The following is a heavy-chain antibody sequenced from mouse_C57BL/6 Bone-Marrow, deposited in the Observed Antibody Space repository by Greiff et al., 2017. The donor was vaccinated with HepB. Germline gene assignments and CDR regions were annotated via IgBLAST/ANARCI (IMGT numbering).Heavy chain of an antibody. Sequence: VQLQQSGAELVRPGTSVKVSCKASGYAFTNYLIEWVKQRPGQGLEWIGVINPGSGGTNYNEKFKGKATLTADKSSSTAYMQLSSLTSEDSAVYICAREVTFYYYAMDYWGQGTSVTVSS. CDR1: GYAFTNYL. J-gene: IGHJ4*01. CDR2: INPGSGGT. V-gene: IGHV1-54*01. CDR3: AREVTFYYYAMDY. D-gene: IGHD2-1*01.